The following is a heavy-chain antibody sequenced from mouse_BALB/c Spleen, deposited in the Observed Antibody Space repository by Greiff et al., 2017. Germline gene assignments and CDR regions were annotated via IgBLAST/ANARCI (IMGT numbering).Heavy chain of an antibody. CDR1: GYTFTEYI. CDR2: FYPGSGSI. D-gene: IGHD2-4*01. CDR3: ARHEVDYGRFAY. V-gene: IGHV1-62-2*01. J-gene: IGHJ3*01. Sequence: VKLQESGAELVKPGASVKLSCKASGYTFTEYIIHWVKQRSGQGLEWIGWFYPGSGSIKYNEKFKDKATLTADKSSSTVYMELSRLTSEDSAVYFCARHEVDYGRFAYWGQGTLVTVSA.